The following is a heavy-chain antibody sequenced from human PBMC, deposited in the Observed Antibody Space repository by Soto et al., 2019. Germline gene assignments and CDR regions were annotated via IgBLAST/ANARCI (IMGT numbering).Heavy chain of an antibody. Sequence: PGGSLRLSCAASGFTFSSYGMHWVRQAPGKGLEWVAVISYDGSNKYYADSVKGRFTISRDNSKNTLYLQMNSLRAEDTAVYYCAKDPTTGGMDVWGQGTTVTVSS. CDR1: GFTFSSYG. CDR3: AKDPTTGGMDV. CDR2: ISYDGSNK. D-gene: IGHD4-17*01. J-gene: IGHJ6*02. V-gene: IGHV3-30*18.